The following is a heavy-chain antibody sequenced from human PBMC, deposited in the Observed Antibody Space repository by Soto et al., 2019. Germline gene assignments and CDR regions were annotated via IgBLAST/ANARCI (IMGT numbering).Heavy chain of an antibody. J-gene: IGHJ4*02. D-gene: IGHD2-21*02. CDR2: FDPEDDEI. CDR3: ATERLGFCDSDNCYRHYFDS. Sequence: ASVNVSCKVSGDTLTELSIHWGRQAPGKGLECMGRFDPEDDEIVYAQKFQGRVTMTEDTSTDTSYMEVTSLTSEDTAVYYCATERLGFCDSDNCYRHYFDSWGQGTLVTVSS. CDR1: GDTLTELS. V-gene: IGHV1-24*01.